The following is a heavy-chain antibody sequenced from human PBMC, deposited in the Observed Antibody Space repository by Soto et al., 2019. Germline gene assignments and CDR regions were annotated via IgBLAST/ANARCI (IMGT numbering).Heavy chain of an antibody. CDR2: ISGSGGST. CDR1: GFTFSSYA. J-gene: IGHJ4*02. V-gene: IGHV3-23*01. D-gene: IGHD1-7*01. CDR3: AKDLRRTGTPSFFDY. Sequence: GGSLRLSCAASGFTFSSYAMSWVRQAPGKGLEWVSAISGSGGSTYYADSVKGRFTISRDNSKNTLYLQTNSLRAEDTAVYYCAKDLRRTGTPSFFDYWGQGTLVTVSS.